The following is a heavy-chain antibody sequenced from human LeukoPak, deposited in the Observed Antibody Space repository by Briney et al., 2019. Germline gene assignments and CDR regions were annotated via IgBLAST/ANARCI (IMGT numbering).Heavy chain of an antibody. J-gene: IGHJ4*02. D-gene: IGHD1-1*01. Sequence: PGGSLRLSCAASGFTFSSYAMSWVRQAPGKGLEWVSAISGSGGSTYYADSVKGRFTISRDNSKNTLYLQMNSLRAEDTAVYYCARYIGGTSDYFDCWGQGTLVTVSS. V-gene: IGHV3-23*01. CDR2: ISGSGGST. CDR3: ARYIGGTSDYFDC. CDR1: GFTFSSYA.